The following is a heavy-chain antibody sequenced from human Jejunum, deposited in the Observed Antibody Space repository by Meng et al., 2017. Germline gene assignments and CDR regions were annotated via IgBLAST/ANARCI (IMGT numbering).Heavy chain of an antibody. Sequence: QVQAVISGPEVKKPGASVKVSCKASGYSFTTYWLHWVRQAPGQGLEWMGYINPNRGDTNYAQKFQGRVTMTRDTSISTAYMELGNLRSDDTAVYYCARGVILGTSRCLDSWGQGTLVTVSS. J-gene: IGHJ4*02. CDR3: ARGVILGTSRCLDS. CDR2: INPNRGDT. CDR1: GYSFTTYW. D-gene: IGHD7-27*01. V-gene: IGHV1-2*02.